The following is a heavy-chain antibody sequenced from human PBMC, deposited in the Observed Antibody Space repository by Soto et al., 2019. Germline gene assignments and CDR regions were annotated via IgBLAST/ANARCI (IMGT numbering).Heavy chain of an antibody. V-gene: IGHV1-69*13. CDR2: IIPIFGTA. CDR1: GGTFSSYA. D-gene: IGHD3-10*01. J-gene: IGHJ6*02. Sequence: SVKVSCKASGGTFSSYAISWVRQAPGQGLEWMGGIIPIFGTANYAQKFQGRVTITADESTSTAYMELSSLRSEDTAVYYCARSTSRGPQSPPDGMDVWGQGTTVTVS. CDR3: ARSTSRGPQSPPDGMDV.